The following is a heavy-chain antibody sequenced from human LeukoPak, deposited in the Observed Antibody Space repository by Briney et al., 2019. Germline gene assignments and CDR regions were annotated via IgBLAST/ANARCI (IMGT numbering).Heavy chain of an antibody. CDR3: ARAPYGGKAIGPYDY. J-gene: IGHJ4*02. CDR1: GSTFSDYY. V-gene: IGHV3-11*04. CDR2: ISSSGSTI. Sequence: GGSLRLSCAASGSTFSDYYMSWIRQAPGKGLEWVSYISSSGSTIYYADSVKGRFTISRDNAKNSLYLQMNSLRAEDTAVYYCARAPYGGKAIGPYDYWGQGTLVTVSS. D-gene: IGHD4-23*01.